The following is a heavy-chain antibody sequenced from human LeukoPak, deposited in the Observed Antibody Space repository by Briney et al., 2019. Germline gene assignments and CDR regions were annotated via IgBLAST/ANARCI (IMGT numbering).Heavy chain of an antibody. CDR2: IYYSGST. Sequence: SETLSLTCTVSGGSISSHYWSWIRQPPGKGLEWIGYIYYSGSTNYNPSLKSRVTISVDTSKNQFSLKLSSVTAADTAVYYCARKSSGLHYWGQGTLVTVSS. CDR1: GGSISSHY. D-gene: IGHD3-22*01. V-gene: IGHV4-59*11. CDR3: ARKSSGLHY. J-gene: IGHJ4*02.